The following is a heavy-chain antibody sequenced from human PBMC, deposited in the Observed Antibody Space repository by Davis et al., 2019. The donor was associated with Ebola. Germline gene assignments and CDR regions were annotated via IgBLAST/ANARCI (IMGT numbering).Heavy chain of an antibody. CDR3: AHSKRKVIVIRVPRLDAFDI. CDR1: GFSLSTSGVG. V-gene: IGHV2-5*02. J-gene: IGHJ4*02. Sequence: SGPTLVKPTQTLTLTCTFSGFSLSTSGVGVGWIRQPPGKALEWLALIYWDDDERYSPSLKSRLTITKDTSKNQVVLTMTNMDPVDTATYYCAHSKRKVIVIRVPRLDAFDIWGQGTLVTVSS. D-gene: IGHD3-16*02. CDR2: IYWDDDE.